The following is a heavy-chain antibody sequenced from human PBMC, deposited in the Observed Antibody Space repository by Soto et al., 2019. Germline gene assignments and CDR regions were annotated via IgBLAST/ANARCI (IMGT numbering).Heavy chain of an antibody. Sequence: QVHLLLPSGAEVKKPGTSVKVSCKASGGTPSNSAISWVRQAPGQGLAWMGGIIPVFGLVKYAQNFQGRVTSTADKSTNTADMELSSLRPEDTAVYYCAGGRIVVVGSRAYYGMDVWGQGTTVTVSS. D-gene: IGHD3-22*01. J-gene: IGHJ6*02. V-gene: IGHV1-69*17. CDR3: AGGRIVVVGSRAYYGMDV. CDR1: GGTPSNSA. CDR2: IIPVFGLV.